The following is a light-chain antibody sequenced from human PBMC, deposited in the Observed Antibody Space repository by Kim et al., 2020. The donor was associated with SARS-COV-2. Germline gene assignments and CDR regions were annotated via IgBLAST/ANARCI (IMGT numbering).Light chain of an antibody. Sequence: DIQMTQSPSSLSASVGDRVTITCRASQGISTSLIWYQQKPGKVPKLLIYGASTLQSGVPSRFSGSGSGTDFTLTINSLQPEDVATYYCQKYASVPHSFGQGTKLEIK. V-gene: IGKV1-27*01. CDR2: GAS. J-gene: IGKJ2*03. CDR1: QGISTS. CDR3: QKYASVPHS.